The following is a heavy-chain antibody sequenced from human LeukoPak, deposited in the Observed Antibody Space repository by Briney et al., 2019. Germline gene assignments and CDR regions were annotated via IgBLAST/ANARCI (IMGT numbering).Heavy chain of an antibody. J-gene: IGHJ5*02. CDR2: ISAYNGNT. CDR1: GYTFTSYG. V-gene: IGHV1-18*01. Sequence: ASVKVSCKASGYTFTSYGISWVRQALGQGLEWMGWISAYNGNTNYAQKLQGRVTMTTDTSTSTAYMELRSLRSDDTAVYYCARTSYYGPLNWFDPWGQGTLVTVSS. D-gene: IGHD3-10*01. CDR3: ARTSYYGPLNWFDP.